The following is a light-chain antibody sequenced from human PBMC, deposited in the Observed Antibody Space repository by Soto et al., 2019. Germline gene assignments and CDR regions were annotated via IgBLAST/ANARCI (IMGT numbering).Light chain of an antibody. CDR2: GAS. CDR3: QQYGSSPRT. J-gene: IGKJ1*01. V-gene: IGKV3-20*01. CDR1: QTVSTNY. Sequence: EIVLTQSPGTLSLSPGERATLSCRASQTVSTNYLAWYQQKPGQAPRLLIYGASKRATGIPDRFSGSGSGTDVTLTISRLETEDFAVYCCQQYGSSPRTFGPGTKVEIK.